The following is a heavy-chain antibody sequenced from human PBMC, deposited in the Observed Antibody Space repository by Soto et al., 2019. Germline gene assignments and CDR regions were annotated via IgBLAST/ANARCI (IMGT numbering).Heavy chain of an antibody. J-gene: IGHJ4*02. D-gene: IGHD3-16*01. CDR2: IYYSGSN. Sequence: SETLSLTCTVSGGSVSSGSYYWSWIRQPPGKGLEWIGYIYYSGSNNYNPSLKSRVTISVDTSKNQFSLKLSSVTAADTAVYYCARGKENATGGNYFDYWGQGTLVTVSS. V-gene: IGHV4-61*01. CDR1: GGSVSSGSYY. CDR3: ARGKENATGGNYFDY.